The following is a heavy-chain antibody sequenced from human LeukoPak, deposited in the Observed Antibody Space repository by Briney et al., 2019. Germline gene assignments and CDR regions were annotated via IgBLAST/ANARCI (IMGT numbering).Heavy chain of an antibody. D-gene: IGHD6-13*01. J-gene: IGHJ6*02. Sequence: GGSLRLSCAASGFTFSTYWMSWVRQAPGKGLEWVANIKQDGSEKYYVDSVKGRFTISRDNAKNSLYLQMNSLRAEDTAVYYCAKYSSSFEYYYYYGMDVWGQGTTVTVSS. CDR3: AKYSSSFEYYYYYGMDV. V-gene: IGHV3-7*01. CDR1: GFTFSTYW. CDR2: IKQDGSEK.